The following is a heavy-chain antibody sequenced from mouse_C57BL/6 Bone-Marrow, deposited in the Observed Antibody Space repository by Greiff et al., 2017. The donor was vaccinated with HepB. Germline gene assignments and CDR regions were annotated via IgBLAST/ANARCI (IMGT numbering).Heavy chain of an antibody. CDR1: GYTFTSYW. CDR2: IHPNSGST. CDR3: ARAYPYYGSSPYYYAMDY. Sequence: QVQLQQSGAELVKPGASVKLSCKASGYTFTSYWMHWVKQRPGQGLEWIGMIHPNSGSTNYNEKFKSKATLTVDKSSSTAYMQLSSLTSEDSAVYYCARAYPYYGSSPYYYAMDYWGQGTSVTVSS. V-gene: IGHV1-64*01. D-gene: IGHD1-1*01. J-gene: IGHJ4*01.